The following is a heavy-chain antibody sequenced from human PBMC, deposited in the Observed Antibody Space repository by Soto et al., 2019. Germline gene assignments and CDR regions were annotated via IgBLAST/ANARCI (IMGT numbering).Heavy chain of an antibody. J-gene: IGHJ4*02. V-gene: IGHV1-69*04. D-gene: IGHD4-4*01. CDR3: ARDYSRDSGFDY. CDR2: IIPILGIA. Sequence: RASVKVSCKASGGTFSSYTISWVRQAPGQGLEWMGRIIPILGIANYAQKFQGRVTITADKSTSTAYMELSSLRSEDTAVYYCARDYSRDSGFDYWGQGTLVTVSS. CDR1: GGTFSSYT.